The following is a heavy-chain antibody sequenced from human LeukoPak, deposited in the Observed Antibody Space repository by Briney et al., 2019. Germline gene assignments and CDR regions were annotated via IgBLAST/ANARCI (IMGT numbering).Heavy chain of an antibody. V-gene: IGHV1-69*13. CDR3: ARGPYDSSGYYYTDPRFQH. CDR1: GGTFSSYA. J-gene: IGHJ1*01. Sequence: SVKVSCKASGGTFSSYAISWVRQAPGQGLEWMGGIIPIFGTANYAQKFQGRVTITADESTGTAYMELSSLRAEDTAVYYCARGPYDSSGYYYTDPRFQHWGQGTLVTVSS. D-gene: IGHD3-22*01. CDR2: IIPIFGTA.